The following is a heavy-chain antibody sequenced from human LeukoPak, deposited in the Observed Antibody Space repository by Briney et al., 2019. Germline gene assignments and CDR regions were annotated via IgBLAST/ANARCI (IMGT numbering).Heavy chain of an antibody. CDR3: AGTGSYRSPYYFDY. V-gene: IGHV4-34*01. CDR2: INHSGST. J-gene: IGHJ4*02. CDR1: GGCCVGYE. D-gene: IGHD3-16*02. Sequence: LAGTLAVSGGCCVGYEWRWRRQPPRKRLEWIGEINHSGSTNYNPSLKSRVTISVDTSKNQFSLKLSSVTAADTAVYYCAGTGSYRSPYYFDYWGQGTLVTVSS.